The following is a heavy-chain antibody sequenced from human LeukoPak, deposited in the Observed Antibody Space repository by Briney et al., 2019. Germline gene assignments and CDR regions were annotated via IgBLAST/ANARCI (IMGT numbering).Heavy chain of an antibody. CDR3: ASTRRYSSSWDRGFLDY. J-gene: IGHJ4*02. CDR1: GFTFSSYV. D-gene: IGHD6-13*01. V-gene: IGHV3-23*01. Sequence: GGSLRLSCEAPGFTFSSYVMSWVRQAPGKGLEWVSAISGSGDTTYYADSVKGRFTISRDNSKNTLYLQMDTLRAEDTAVYYCASTRRYSSSWDRGFLDYWGQGTLVTLSS. CDR2: ISGSGDTT.